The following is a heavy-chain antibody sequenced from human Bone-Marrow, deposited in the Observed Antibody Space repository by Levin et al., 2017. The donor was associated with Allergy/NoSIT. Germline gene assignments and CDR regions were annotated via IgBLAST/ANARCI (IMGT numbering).Heavy chain of an antibody. J-gene: IGHJ6*02. Sequence: GESLKISCAASGFTFSGSAMHWVRQASGKGLEWVGRIRSKANSYATAYAASVKGRFTISRDDSKNTAYLQMNSLKTEDTAVYYCTRQRYYYDSSGYYLYYYYGMDVWGQGTTVTVSS. CDR1: GFTFSGSA. V-gene: IGHV3-73*01. CDR3: TRQRYYYDSSGYYLYYYYGMDV. D-gene: IGHD3-22*01. CDR2: IRSKANSYAT.